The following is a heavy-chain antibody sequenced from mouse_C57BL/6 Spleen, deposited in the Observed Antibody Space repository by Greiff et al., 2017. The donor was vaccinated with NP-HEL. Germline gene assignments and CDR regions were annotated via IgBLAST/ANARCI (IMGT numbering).Heavy chain of an antibody. CDR3: ARALTYFDY. CDR2: INYDGSST. J-gene: IGHJ2*01. CDR1: GFTFSDYY. Sequence: EVQRVESEGGLVQPGSSMKLSCTASGFTFSDYYMAWVRQVPEKGLEWVANINYDGSSTYYLDSLKSRFIISRDNAKNILYLQMSSLKSEDTATYYCARALTYFDYWGQGTTLTVSS. V-gene: IGHV5-16*01.